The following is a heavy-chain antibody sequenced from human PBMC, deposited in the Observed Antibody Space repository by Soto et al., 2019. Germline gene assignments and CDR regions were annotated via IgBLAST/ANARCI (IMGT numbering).Heavy chain of an antibody. Sequence: QLQLQESGSGLVKPSQTLSLTCAVSGGSISSGGYSWSWIRQPPGKGLEWIGYIYHSGSTYYNPSLKSRVTISVDRSKNQFSLKLSSVTAADTAVYYCASSHAGAHITAAVHWGQGTLGTVYS. J-gene: IGHJ4*02. CDR2: IYHSGST. V-gene: IGHV4-30-2*01. D-gene: IGHD6-13*01. CDR1: GGSISSGGYS. CDR3: ASSHAGAHITAAVH.